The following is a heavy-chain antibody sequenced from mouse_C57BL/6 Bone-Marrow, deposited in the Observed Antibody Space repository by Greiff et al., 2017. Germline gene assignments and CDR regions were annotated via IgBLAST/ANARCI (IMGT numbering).Heavy chain of an antibody. J-gene: IGHJ4*01. CDR1: GFTFSDYG. CDR2: ISSGSSTI. V-gene: IGHV5-17*01. CDR3: AKGGPRMDD. Sequence: EVQGVESGGGLVKPGGSLKLSCAASGFTFSDYGMHWVRQAPEKGLEWVAYISSGSSTIYYADTVKGRFTISRDNAKNTLYLQMTSLRSEDTAMYYCAKGGPRMDDWGQGTSVTVSS.